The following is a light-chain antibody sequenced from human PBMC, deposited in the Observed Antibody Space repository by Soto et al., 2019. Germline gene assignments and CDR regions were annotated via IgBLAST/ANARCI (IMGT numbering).Light chain of an antibody. CDR2: ATS. CDR3: QQSFNSPWT. CDR1: QNINNY. J-gene: IGKJ1*01. Sequence: DIQMTQSPSSLSASVGDKVTITCRSSQNINNYLNWYQQKPGKAPKLLIYATSTLQSGVPSRFSGSGSGTDFTLPVSSLQPEDFATYYCQQSFNSPWTFGQGTKVDIK. V-gene: IGKV1-39*01.